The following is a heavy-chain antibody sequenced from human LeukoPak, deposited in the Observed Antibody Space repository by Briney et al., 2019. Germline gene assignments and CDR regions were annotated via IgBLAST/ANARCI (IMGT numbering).Heavy chain of an antibody. CDR2: INSDGSST. Sequence: PGGSLRLSCAASGFTSSSYWMHWVRQAPGKGLVWVSRINSDGSSTSYADSVKGRFTISRDNAKNTLYLQMNSLRAEDTAVYYCASLLYDSNFDYWGQGTLVTVSS. V-gene: IGHV3-74*01. CDR3: ASLLYDSNFDY. D-gene: IGHD3-22*01. J-gene: IGHJ4*02. CDR1: GFTSSSYW.